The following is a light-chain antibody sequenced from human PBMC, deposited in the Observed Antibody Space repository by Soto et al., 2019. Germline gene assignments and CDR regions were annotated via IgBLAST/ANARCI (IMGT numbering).Light chain of an antibody. CDR3: SSYISSSTYV. CDR2: DVS. J-gene: IGLJ1*01. V-gene: IGLV2-14*01. CDR1: SSDIGRYNY. Sequence: QSALTQPASVSGSPGQSITISCIGTSSDIGRYNYVSWYQQYPGKAPKFIIYDVSNRPSGVSNRFSGSKSGNTASLTISGLQAEDEADYYCSSYISSSTYVFGTGTRSPS.